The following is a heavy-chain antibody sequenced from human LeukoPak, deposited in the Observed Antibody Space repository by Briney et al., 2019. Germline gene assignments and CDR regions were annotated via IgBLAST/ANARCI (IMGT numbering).Heavy chain of an antibody. J-gene: IGHJ3*02. CDR2: IYYSGST. CDR1: GGSISSGDYY. CDR3: ARDGPRYCSSTSCYGRLGAFDI. V-gene: IGHV4-30-4*01. D-gene: IGHD2-2*01. Sequence: SQTLSLTCTVSGGSISSGDYYWRWIRQPPGKGLEWIGYIYYSGSTYYNPSLKSRVTISVDTSKNQFSLKLSSVTAADTAVYYCARDGPRYCSSTSCYGRLGAFDIWGQGTMVTVSS.